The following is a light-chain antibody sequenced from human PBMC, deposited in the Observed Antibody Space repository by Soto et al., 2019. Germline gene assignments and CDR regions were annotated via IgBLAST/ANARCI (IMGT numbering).Light chain of an antibody. CDR1: TGAVTSGYY. Sequence: QTVVTQEPSLTVSPGGTVTLTCASSTGAVTSGYYPNWFQQKPGQAPRALIYGTTNKHSWTPARFSGSLLGGKAALTLSGVQPEDEAEYYCLLYYGGVWVFGGGTKVTVL. J-gene: IGLJ3*02. V-gene: IGLV7-43*01. CDR2: GTT. CDR3: LLYYGGVWV.